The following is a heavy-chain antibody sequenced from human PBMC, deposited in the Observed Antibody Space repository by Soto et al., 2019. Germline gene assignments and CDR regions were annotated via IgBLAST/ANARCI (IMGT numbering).Heavy chain of an antibody. Sequence: GESLKISCKGSGHSFTSYWIGWVRQMPGKGLEWMGIIYPGDSDTRYSPSFQGQVTISADKSISTAYLQWSSLKASDTAMYYCARHGERIFGVEYYMDVWGKGTTVTVSS. CDR1: GHSFTSYW. D-gene: IGHD3-3*01. CDR3: ARHGERIFGVEYYMDV. J-gene: IGHJ6*03. V-gene: IGHV5-51*01. CDR2: IYPGDSDT.